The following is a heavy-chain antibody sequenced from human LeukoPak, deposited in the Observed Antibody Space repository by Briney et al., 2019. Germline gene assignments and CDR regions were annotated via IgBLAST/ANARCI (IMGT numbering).Heavy chain of an antibody. CDR2: ISGSGGST. Sequence: GGSLRLSCAASGFTFSSYGMSWVRQAPGKGLEWVSAISGSGGSTYYADSVKGRFTISRDNSKNTLYLQMNSLRAGDTAVYYCAREGFDDSSGYYFDYWGQGTLVTVSS. J-gene: IGHJ4*02. CDR1: GFTFSSYG. D-gene: IGHD3-22*01. CDR3: AREGFDDSSGYYFDY. V-gene: IGHV3-23*01.